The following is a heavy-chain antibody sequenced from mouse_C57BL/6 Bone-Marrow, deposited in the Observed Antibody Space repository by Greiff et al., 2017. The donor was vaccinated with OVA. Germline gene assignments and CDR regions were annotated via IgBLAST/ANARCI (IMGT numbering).Heavy chain of an antibody. CDR1: GYSITSGYY. V-gene: IGHV3-6*01. Sequence: EVKLQESGPGLVKHSQSLSLTCSVTGYSITSGYYWNWIRQFPGNKLEWMGYISYDGSNNYNPSLKNRISITRDTSKNQFFLKLNSVTTEDTATYYCASDGTFYAMDYWGQGTSVTVSS. D-gene: IGHD1-1*02. J-gene: IGHJ4*01. CDR2: ISYDGSN. CDR3: ASDGTFYAMDY.